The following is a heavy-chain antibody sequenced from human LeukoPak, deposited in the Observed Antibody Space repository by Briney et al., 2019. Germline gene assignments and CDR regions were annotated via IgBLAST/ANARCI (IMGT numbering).Heavy chain of an antibody. J-gene: IGHJ5*02. V-gene: IGHV4-39*07. CDR3: ARFTPQGYGWAGYNRFDP. CDR2: IYYSGST. D-gene: IGHD3-16*01. CDR1: GVSISSSNSY. Sequence: PSETLSLTCTVSGVSISSSNSYWGWIRQPPGKGLEWVGSIYYSGSTNYNPSLKSRVTISLDTSKNQFSLNLTSVTAADTAVYYCARFTPQGYGWAGYNRFDPWGQGTLVTVSS.